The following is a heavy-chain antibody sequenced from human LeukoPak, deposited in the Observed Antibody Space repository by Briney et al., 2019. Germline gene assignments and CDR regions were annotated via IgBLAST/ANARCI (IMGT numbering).Heavy chain of an antibody. CDR2: IYYSGST. CDR3: ARGLGTSSGYYDY. V-gene: IGHV4-59*12. J-gene: IGHJ4*02. CDR1: GGSISSYY. D-gene: IGHD3-22*01. Sequence: SETLSLTWTVSGGSISSYYWSWIRQPPGKGLEWIGYIYYSGSTNYNPSLKSRVTISVDTSKNQFSLKLSSVTAADTAVYYCARGLGTSSGYYDYWGQGTLVTVSS.